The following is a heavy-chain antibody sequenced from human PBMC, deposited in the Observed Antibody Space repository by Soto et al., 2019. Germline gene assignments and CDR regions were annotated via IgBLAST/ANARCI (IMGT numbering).Heavy chain of an antibody. D-gene: IGHD4-4*01. CDR3: ARHPSLYRHLEF. V-gene: IGHV4-39*01. CDR2: MFYRGTT. Sequence: QLQLQESGPRLVKPSETLSLICSVSGASITSGNYYWAWIRQPPGKGLEWIGSMFYRGTTHYNSSLETRVSISADTAKNQISLNLHSVTAADTAIYFCARHPSLYRHLEFWGQGILVTVSS. J-gene: IGHJ4*02. CDR1: GASITSGNYY.